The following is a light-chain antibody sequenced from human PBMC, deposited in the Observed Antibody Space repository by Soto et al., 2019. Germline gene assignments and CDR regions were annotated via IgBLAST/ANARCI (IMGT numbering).Light chain of an antibody. V-gene: IGLV2-11*01. Sequence: QSALTQPRSVSGSPGQSVTISCTGTSSDVGAYNYVSWYQQHPGKAPNSMIYDVSKRPSGVPDRFSGSRSGNTASLTISGLQAEDEADYYCCSYAGSYTYVFGTGTKLTVL. CDR3: CSYAGSYTYV. J-gene: IGLJ1*01. CDR1: SSDVGAYNY. CDR2: DVS.